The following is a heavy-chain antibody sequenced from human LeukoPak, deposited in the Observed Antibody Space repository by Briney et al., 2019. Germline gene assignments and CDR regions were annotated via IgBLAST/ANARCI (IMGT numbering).Heavy chain of an antibody. CDR2: IYYTGTT. D-gene: IGHD4-17*01. J-gene: IGHJ4*02. V-gene: IGHV4-31*03. Sequence: SETLSLTCTVSRGSIYSGGYYWSWIRQHPGKGLKWIAYIYYTGTTYYNPSLKSRVTLSIDTSENQFSLRLTSVTAADTAVYYCARNREFGEYYFDFWGRGTLVTVSS. CDR3: ARNREFGEYYFDF. CDR1: RGSIYSGGYY.